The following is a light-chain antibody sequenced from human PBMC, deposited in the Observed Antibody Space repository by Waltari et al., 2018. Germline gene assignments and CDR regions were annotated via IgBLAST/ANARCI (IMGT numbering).Light chain of an antibody. CDR1: LVISNL. J-gene: IGLJ1*01. CDR3: CSNNEGHTHV. Sequence: SALTQPASVSGSPGQSATFPFPRALVISNLFPWYQQLPGTVPNLILYHSSERPSGTSIRFSGSRSGNTASLTISGLQSEDEADYYCCSNNEGHTHVFGTGTRVTVL. CDR2: HSS. V-gene: IGLV2-23*01.